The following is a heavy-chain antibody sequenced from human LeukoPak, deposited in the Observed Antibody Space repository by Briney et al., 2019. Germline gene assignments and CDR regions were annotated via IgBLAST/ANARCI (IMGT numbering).Heavy chain of an antibody. D-gene: IGHD3-10*01. CDR2: IYYSGST. V-gene: IGHV4-31*03. J-gene: IGHJ5*02. Sequence: SQTLSLTCTVSGGSISSGGYYWSWIRQHPGKGLEWIGYIYYSGSTYYNPSLKSRVTISVDTSKNQFSLKLSSVTAADTAVYYCARDYYGSGSYFGWFDPWGQGTLVTVSS. CDR1: GGSISSGGYY. CDR3: ARDYYGSGSYFGWFDP.